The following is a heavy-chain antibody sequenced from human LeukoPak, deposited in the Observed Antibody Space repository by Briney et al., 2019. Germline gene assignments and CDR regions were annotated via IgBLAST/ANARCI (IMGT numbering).Heavy chain of an antibody. Sequence: ASVKVSCKASGYTFTSYYMHWVRQAPGQGLEWMGIINPSGGSTSYAQNFQGRVTMTSDTSTSTVYMELSSLRSEDTAVYYCARDRGGDYGRGRYYYYYYMDVWGKGTTVTVSS. CDR2: INPSGGST. V-gene: IGHV1-46*01. CDR3: ARDRGGDYGRGRYYYYYYMDV. CDR1: GYTFTSYY. D-gene: IGHD4-17*01. J-gene: IGHJ6*03.